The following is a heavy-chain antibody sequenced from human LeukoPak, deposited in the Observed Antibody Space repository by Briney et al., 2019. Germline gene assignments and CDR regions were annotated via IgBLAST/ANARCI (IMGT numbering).Heavy chain of an antibody. CDR1: GYTFTGYY. CDR2: IIPIFGTA. D-gene: IGHD6-19*01. CDR3: AREDSSGWYVFDY. Sequence: GASVKVSCKASGYTFTGYYMHWVRQAPGQGLEWMGGIIPIFGTANYAQKFQGRVTITADESTSTAYMELSSLRSEDTAVYYCAREDSSGWYVFDYWGQGTLVTVSS. J-gene: IGHJ4*02. V-gene: IGHV1-69*13.